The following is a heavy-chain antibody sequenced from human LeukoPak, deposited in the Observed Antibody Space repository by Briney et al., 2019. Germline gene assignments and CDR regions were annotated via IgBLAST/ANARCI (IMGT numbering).Heavy chain of an antibody. V-gene: IGHV3-74*01. Sequence: GGSLRLSCAASGFTFSSYWMHWVRQAPGKGLVWVSRINSDGSSTSYADSVKGRFTISRDNSKNTLYLQMNSLRAEDTAVYYCAKDEGFRGTTYLEDYWGQGTLVTVSS. CDR3: AKDEGFRGTTYLEDY. CDR2: INSDGSST. D-gene: IGHD1-1*01. J-gene: IGHJ4*02. CDR1: GFTFSSYW.